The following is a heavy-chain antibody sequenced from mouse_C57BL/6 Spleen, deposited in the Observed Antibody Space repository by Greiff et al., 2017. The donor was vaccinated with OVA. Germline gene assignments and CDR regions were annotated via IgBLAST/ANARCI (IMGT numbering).Heavy chain of an antibody. CDR3: ARDRVYYDYVQFAY. CDR2: ISDGGSYT. D-gene: IGHD2-4*01. CDR1: GFTFSSYA. V-gene: IGHV5-4*01. Sequence: EVQRVESGGGLVKPGGSLKLSCAASGFTFSSYAMSWVRQTPEKRLEWVATISDGGSYTYYPDNVKGRFTISRDNAKNNLYLQMSHLKSEDTAMYYCARDRVYYDYVQFAYWGQGTLVTVSA. J-gene: IGHJ3*01.